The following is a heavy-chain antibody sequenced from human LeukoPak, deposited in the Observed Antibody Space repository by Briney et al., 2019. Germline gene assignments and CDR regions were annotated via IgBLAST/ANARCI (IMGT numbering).Heavy chain of an antibody. V-gene: IGHV3-48*02. J-gene: IGHJ4*02. CDR1: GFTFGTYS. D-gene: IGHD5-18*01. CDR3: ARVAEIQLWLRSAFDY. Sequence: GGSLRLSCAASGFTFGTYSMNWVRQAPGKGLEWVSFISTGSSTIYYADSVKGRFTISRDNAKNSLYLQMSSLRDEDTAVYYCARVAEIQLWLRSAFDYWGQGTLVTVSS. CDR2: ISTGSSTI.